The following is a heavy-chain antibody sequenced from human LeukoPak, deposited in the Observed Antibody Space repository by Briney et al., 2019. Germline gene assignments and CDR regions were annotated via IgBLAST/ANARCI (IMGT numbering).Heavy chain of an antibody. D-gene: IGHD4-17*01. J-gene: IGHJ4*02. CDR2: IYYSGST. CDR1: GGSISSHY. Sequence: SETLSLTCTVSGGSISSHYWSWIRQPPGKGLEWIGYIYYSGSTNYNPSLKSRVTISVDTSKNQFSLKLSSVTAADTAVYYCARGDFGDYYFDYWGQGTLVTVSS. CDR3: ARGDFGDYYFDY. V-gene: IGHV4-59*11.